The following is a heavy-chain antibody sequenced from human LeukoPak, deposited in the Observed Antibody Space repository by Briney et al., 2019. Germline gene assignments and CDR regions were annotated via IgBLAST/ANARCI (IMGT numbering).Heavy chain of an antibody. J-gene: IGHJ6*03. D-gene: IGHD2-21*02. CDR1: GITFSSYG. V-gene: IGHV3-23*01. Sequence: PGGSLRLSCAASGITFSSYGMSWVRQAPGKGLEWVSSISSTGGTTYYADSVKGRFTISRDNSKNTLYLQMNSLRAEDTAVYYCATMTDQPPVYYYYYMDVWGKGTTVTISS. CDR2: ISSTGGTT. CDR3: ATMTDQPPVYYYYYMDV.